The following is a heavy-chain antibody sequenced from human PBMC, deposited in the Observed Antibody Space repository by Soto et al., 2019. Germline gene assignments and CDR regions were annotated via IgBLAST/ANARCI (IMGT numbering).Heavy chain of an antibody. CDR1: GFTFSGSA. D-gene: IGHD2-2*01. J-gene: IGHJ6*02. CDR2: IRSKANSYAT. CDR3: TSRSRYCSSTSCYDY. V-gene: IGHV3-73*01. Sequence: GGSLRLSCVASGFTFSGSAMHWVRQASGKGLEWVGRIRSKANSYATAYAASVKGRFTISRDDSKNTAYLQMNSLKTEDTAVYYCTSRSRYCSSTSCYDYWGHGTTVTVSS.